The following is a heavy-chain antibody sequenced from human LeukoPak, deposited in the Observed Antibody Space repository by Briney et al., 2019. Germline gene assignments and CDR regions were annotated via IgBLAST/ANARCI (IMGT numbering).Heavy chain of an antibody. Sequence: GEALNISCKGSGYSFTSYWIGWVRQMPGKGLEWRGISYPGDSDTRYSPSFQGQVTISADKSISTAYLQWSSLKASDTAMYYCARGGLTYYYDSSGYSFGYWGQGTLVTVSS. J-gene: IGHJ4*02. CDR3: ARGGLTYYYDSSGYSFGY. V-gene: IGHV5-51*01. CDR1: GYSFTSYW. CDR2: SYPGDSDT. D-gene: IGHD3-22*01.